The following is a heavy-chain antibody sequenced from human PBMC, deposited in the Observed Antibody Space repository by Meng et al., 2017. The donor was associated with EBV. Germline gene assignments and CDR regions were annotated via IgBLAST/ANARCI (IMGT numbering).Heavy chain of an antibody. CDR2: MNPNSGNT. CDR1: GYTFTSYD. D-gene: IGHD3-3*01. Sequence: VQLVQCGAEVNKPGASVNGSCNASGYTFTSYDINWVRQATGQGLEWMGWMNPNSGNTGYAQKFQGRVTMTRNTSISTAYMELSSLRSEDTAVYYCARGVGTIFGVVIKNWFDPWGQGTLVTVSS. V-gene: IGHV1-8*01. J-gene: IGHJ5*02. CDR3: ARGVGTIFGVVIKNWFDP.